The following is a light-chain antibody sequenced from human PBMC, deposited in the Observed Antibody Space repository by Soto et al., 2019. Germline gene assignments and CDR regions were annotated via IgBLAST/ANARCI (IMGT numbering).Light chain of an antibody. CDR2: DVT. J-gene: IGLJ1*01. CDR3: SSFKSSSTDV. CDR1: SSDVGGYNS. Sequence: QSVLTQPASVSGSPGQSITISCTGTSSDVGGYNSVSWYRQDPGKAPKLMIYDVTNRPSGVSNRFSGSKSDNTASLTISGRQAEDEADYHCSSFKSSSTDVFGTGTKFTVL. V-gene: IGLV2-14*01.